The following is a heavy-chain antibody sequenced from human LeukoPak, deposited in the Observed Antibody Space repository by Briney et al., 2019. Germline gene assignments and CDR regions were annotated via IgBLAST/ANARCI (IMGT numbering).Heavy chain of an antibody. D-gene: IGHD2-15*01. J-gene: IGHJ5*01. CDR2: VYYSESP. CDR3: ARRGAPYCSGGGCYSIDNWFDS. CDR1: GGSSSSYY. Sequence: SETLSLTCSVSGGSSSSYYWSWIRQPPGKGLEWIGYVYYSESPNYSPPLKSRVTMSVDTSKNQFSLKLSSVTAADTAIYYCARRGAPYCSGGGCYSIDNWFDSWSQGILVTVSS. V-gene: IGHV4-59*08.